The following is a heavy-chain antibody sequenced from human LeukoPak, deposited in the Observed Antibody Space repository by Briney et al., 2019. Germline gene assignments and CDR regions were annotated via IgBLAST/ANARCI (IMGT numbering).Heavy chain of an antibody. Sequence: GGSLRLSCAASGFTFSSFAMSWVRQAPGKGLEWVSAISGSGGSTYYADSVKGRFTISRDNSKNTLYLQMNSLRAEDTAVYYCAKEISSGSYYKSSDYWGQGTLVTVSS. CDR2: ISGSGGST. J-gene: IGHJ4*02. V-gene: IGHV3-23*01. CDR1: GFTFSSFA. D-gene: IGHD3-10*01. CDR3: AKEISSGSYYKSSDY.